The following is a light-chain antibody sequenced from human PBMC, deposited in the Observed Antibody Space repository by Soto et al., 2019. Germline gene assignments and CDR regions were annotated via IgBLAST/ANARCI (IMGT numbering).Light chain of an antibody. CDR2: EVS. J-gene: IGLJ1*01. V-gene: IGLV2-14*01. CDR3: SSYTSSNTYV. Sequence: QSALTQPASVSGSPGQSITISCTGTSSDVGGYNYVSWYQQHPGKVPKLMIYEVSYRPSGISNRFSGSKSGNTASLTISGLQDEDEADYYCSSYTSSNTYVFGAGTKLTVL. CDR1: SSDVGGYNY.